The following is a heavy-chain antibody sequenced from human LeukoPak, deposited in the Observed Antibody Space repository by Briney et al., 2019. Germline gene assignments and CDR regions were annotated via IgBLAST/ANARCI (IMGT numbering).Heavy chain of an antibody. V-gene: IGHV4-38-2*02. CDR1: GYSISSGYY. D-gene: IGHD3-3*01. CDR3: ARVRVHYDFWSGYPDYFDY. CDR2: IYHSGST. Sequence: PSETLSLTCTVSGYSISSGYYWGWIRQPPGKGLEWIGSIYHSGSTYYNPSLKSRVTISVDTSKNQFSLKLSSVPAADTAVYYCARVRVHYDFWSGYPDYFDYWGQGTLVTVSS. J-gene: IGHJ4*02.